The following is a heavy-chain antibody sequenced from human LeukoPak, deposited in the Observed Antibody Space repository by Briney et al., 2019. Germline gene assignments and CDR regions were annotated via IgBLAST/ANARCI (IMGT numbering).Heavy chain of an antibody. D-gene: IGHD3-9*01. J-gene: IGHJ6*02. Sequence: AGGSLRLSCAASGFTFSSYGMHWVRQAPGKGLEWVSYISSSSSTIYYADSVKGRFTISRDNAKNSLYLQMNSLRDEDTAVYYCARRSQMTGYYNYYYYGMDVWGQGTTVTVSS. CDR3: ARRSQMTGYYNYYYYGMDV. CDR2: ISSSSSTI. CDR1: GFTFSSYG. V-gene: IGHV3-48*02.